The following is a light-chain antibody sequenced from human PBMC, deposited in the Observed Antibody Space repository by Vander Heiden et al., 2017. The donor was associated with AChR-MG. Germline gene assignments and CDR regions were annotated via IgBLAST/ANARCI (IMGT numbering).Light chain of an antibody. CDR1: QSLSSNY. V-gene: IGKV3-20*01. J-gene: IGKJ2*01. Sequence: EIVLTQSPGTLSLSQGQRATLSCRASQSLSSNYLAWYQQKAGQAPRLLIYGASSRTADTPDRFRGSGSGTDFTLTISRLEPEDFAVYYCQQYDSSPETFGKGTKLEIK. CDR3: QQYDSSPET. CDR2: GAS.